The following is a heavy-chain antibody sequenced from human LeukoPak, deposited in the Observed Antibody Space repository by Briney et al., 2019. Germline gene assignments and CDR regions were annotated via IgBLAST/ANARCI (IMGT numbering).Heavy chain of an antibody. D-gene: IGHD2-2*01. CDR3: ARAVVVPDNWFDP. CDR2: INHSGST. V-gene: IGHV4-34*01. J-gene: IGHJ5*02. CDR1: GGSFSGYS. Sequence: SETLSLTCAVYGGSFSGYSWSWIRQPPGKGLEWIGEINHSGSTNYNPSLKSRVTISVDTSKNQFSLKLSSVTAADTAVYYCARAVVVPDNWFDPWGQGTLVTVSS.